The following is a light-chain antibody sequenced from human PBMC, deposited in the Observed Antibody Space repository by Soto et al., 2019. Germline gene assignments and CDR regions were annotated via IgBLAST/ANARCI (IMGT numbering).Light chain of an antibody. Sequence: QSVLTQPRSVSGSPGQSVAISCTGTSSDVGGYNHVSWYQQHPGKAPKLMIYDVGKRPSGVPDRFSGAKSGNTASLTISGLQAEDEADYYCCSHAGSYTYVFGTGTKLTVL. CDR1: SSDVGGYNH. V-gene: IGLV2-11*01. CDR2: DVG. J-gene: IGLJ1*01. CDR3: CSHAGSYTYV.